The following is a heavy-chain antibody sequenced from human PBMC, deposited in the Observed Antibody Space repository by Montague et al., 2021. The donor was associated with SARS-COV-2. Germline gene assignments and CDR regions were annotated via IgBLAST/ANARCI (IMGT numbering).Heavy chain of an antibody. V-gene: IGHV4-59*01. J-gene: IGHJ6*02. CDR2: IYYTGST. Sequence: SETLSLTCSVSGGPMINNYWSWIRQPPGKGLEWMGYIYYTGSTDXXPSLESRATLSIDTSKNEFSLKLTSVTAADTAVYYCARGGGRLQYSYYYGMDVWGQGTTVTVSS. CDR1: GGPMINNY. D-gene: IGHD5-12*01. CDR3: ARGGGRLQYSYYYGMDV.